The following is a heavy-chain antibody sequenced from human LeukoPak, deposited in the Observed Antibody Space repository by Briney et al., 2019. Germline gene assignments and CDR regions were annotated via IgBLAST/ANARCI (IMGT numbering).Heavy chain of an antibody. CDR3: ARGSLGLAD. CDR1: GYIFTSYS. Sequence: GASVKVSSKASGYIFTSYSICWVRQAPGQPVEGMGWIDPNSGNTGYSQKLQGRVTMTRHTSISTAYMDLSSLRSEDTAVYHCARGSLGLADWGQGTLVTVSS. V-gene: IGHV1-8*02. J-gene: IGHJ4*02. D-gene: IGHD3-16*01. CDR2: IDPNSGNT.